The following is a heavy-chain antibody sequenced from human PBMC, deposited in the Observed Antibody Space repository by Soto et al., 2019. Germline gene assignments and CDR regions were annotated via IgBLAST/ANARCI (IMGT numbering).Heavy chain of an antibody. CDR2: IYYIGST. CDR3: ARSVLP. J-gene: IGHJ5*02. Sequence: QVQLQESGPGLVKPSQTLSLTCTVSGGSISSGGYYWNWIRQHPGKGLEWIGYIYYIGSTYYNPSLXSXLTISLDTSKNQFSLKLSSVTAADTAVYYCARSVLPWGQGTLVTVSS. D-gene: IGHD3-10*02. CDR1: GGSISSGGYY. V-gene: IGHV4-31*03.